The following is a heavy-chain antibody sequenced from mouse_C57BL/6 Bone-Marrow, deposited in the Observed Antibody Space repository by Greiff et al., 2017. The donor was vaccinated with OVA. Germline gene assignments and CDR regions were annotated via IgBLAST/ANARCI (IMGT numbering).Heavy chain of an antibody. V-gene: IGHV14-3*01. J-gene: IGHJ3*01. Sequence: EVQLQQSVAELVRPGASVKLSCTASGFNIKNTYMHWVKQRPEPGLEWIGRIDPANGNTKYAPKFQGKATITADTSSNTAYLQLSSLTSEDTAIYYCAEGYYGSEAWFAYWGQGTLVTVSA. CDR1: GFNIKNTY. CDR2: IDPANGNT. CDR3: AEGYYGSEAWFAY. D-gene: IGHD1-1*01.